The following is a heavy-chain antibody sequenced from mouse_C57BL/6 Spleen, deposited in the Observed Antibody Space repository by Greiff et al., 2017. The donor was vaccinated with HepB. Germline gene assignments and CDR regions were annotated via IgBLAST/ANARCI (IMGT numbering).Heavy chain of an antibody. D-gene: IGHD2-4*01. J-gene: IGHJ3*01. V-gene: IGHV1-18*01. Sequence: EVQLQQSGPELVKPGASVKIPCKASGYTFTDYNMDWVKQSHGKSLEWIGDINPNNGGTNYNQKFKGKATLTVDKSSSTAYMELRSLTSEDTAVYYCARRNYYYDSFAYWGQGTLVTVSA. CDR1: GYTFTDYN. CDR3: ARRNYYYDSFAY. CDR2: INPNNGGT.